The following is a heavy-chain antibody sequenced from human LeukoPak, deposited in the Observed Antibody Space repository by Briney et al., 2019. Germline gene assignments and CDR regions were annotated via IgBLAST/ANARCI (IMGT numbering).Heavy chain of an antibody. CDR3: ARVVFLGKWSIPFDS. D-gene: IGHD3-16*01. CDR2: ISYDGNNK. V-gene: IGHV3-30*01. J-gene: IGHJ4*02. CDR1: GFTFSNYT. Sequence: PGGSLRLSCAASGFTFSNYTMHWVRQAPGKGLEWVAVISYDGNNKYYADSVKGRFTIARDNSKNTLYLQMNNLRAEDTAVYFCARVVFLGKWSIPFDSWGQGTLVNVSS.